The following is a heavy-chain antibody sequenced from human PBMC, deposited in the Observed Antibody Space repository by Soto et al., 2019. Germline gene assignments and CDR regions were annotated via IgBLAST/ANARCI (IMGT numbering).Heavy chain of an antibody. Sequence: SETLSLTCTVSVGSISNYYWSWIRQPPGKGLEWIGYIYYSGSTNYNPSLKSRVTISVDTSKNQFSLKLSSVTAADTAVYYCARLGYSYGSHYYYYYYMDVWGKGTTVTVSS. CDR3: ARLGYSYGSHYYYYYYMDV. CDR2: IYYSGST. J-gene: IGHJ6*03. D-gene: IGHD5-18*01. V-gene: IGHV4-59*08. CDR1: VGSISNYY.